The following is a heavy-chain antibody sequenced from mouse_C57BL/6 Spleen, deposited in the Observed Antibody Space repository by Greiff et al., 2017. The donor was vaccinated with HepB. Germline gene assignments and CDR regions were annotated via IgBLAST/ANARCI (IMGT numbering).Heavy chain of an antibody. Sequence: EVKVEESGAELVKPGASVKLSCTASGFNIKDYYMHWVKQRTEQGLEWIGRIDPEDGETKYAPKFQGKATITADTSSNTAYLQLSSLTSEDTAVYYCASGLLGSYFDYWGQGTTLTVSS. CDR3: ASGLLGSYFDY. V-gene: IGHV14-2*01. CDR1: GFNIKDYY. J-gene: IGHJ2*01. D-gene: IGHD2-3*01. CDR2: IDPEDGET.